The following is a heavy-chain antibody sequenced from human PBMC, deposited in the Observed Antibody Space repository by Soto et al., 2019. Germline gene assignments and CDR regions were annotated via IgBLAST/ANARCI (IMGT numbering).Heavy chain of an antibody. CDR3: ARAAPYYDFWSGYPNRLDYGMDV. CDR1: GGTFSSYA. D-gene: IGHD3-3*01. J-gene: IGHJ6*02. Sequence: SVEVSCKASGGTFSSYAISWVRQAPGQGLEWMGGIIPIFGTANYAQKFQGRVTITADESTSTAYMELSSLRSEDTAVYYCARAAPYYDFWSGYPNRLDYGMDVWGQGTTVTVSS. CDR2: IIPIFGTA. V-gene: IGHV1-69*13.